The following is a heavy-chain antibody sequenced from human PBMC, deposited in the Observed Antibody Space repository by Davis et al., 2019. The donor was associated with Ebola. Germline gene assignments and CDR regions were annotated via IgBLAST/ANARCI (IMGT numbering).Heavy chain of an antibody. V-gene: IGHV3-21*01. Sequence: AGSLRLSCAASGFTFNSYTMNWVRQAPGKGLEWVASITGGSAYIYYGDSVRGRFTISMDTARNSLYLQMNNLRVEDTAVYYCARGSGGGGYSAAFDIWGRGTMVTVSS. J-gene: IGHJ3*02. D-gene: IGHD5-18*01. CDR3: ARGSGGGGYSAAFDI. CDR2: ITGGSAYI. CDR1: GFTFNSYT.